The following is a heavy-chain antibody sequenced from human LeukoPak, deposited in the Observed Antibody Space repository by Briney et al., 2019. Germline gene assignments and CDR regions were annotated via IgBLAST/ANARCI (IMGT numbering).Heavy chain of an antibody. CDR2: ISGSGGST. CDR3: AKDRGYSSGWYSDY. J-gene: IGHJ4*02. D-gene: IGHD6-19*01. Sequence: GGSLRLSCAASGFTFSSYSMSWVRQAAGKGLEWVSAISGSGGSTYYADSVKGRFTISRDNSKNTLYLQMNSLRAEDTAVYYCAKDRGYSSGWYSDYWGQGTLVTVSS. CDR1: GFTFSSYS. V-gene: IGHV3-23*01.